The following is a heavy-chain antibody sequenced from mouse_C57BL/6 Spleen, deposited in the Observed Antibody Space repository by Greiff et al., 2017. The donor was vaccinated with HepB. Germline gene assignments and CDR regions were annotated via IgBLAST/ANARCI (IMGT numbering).Heavy chain of an antibody. CDR2: IDPSDSET. D-gene: IGHD1-1*01. J-gene: IGHJ2*01. V-gene: IGHV1-52*01. CDR1: GYTFTSYW. CDR3: ASVRITTVVDY. Sequence: QVQLQQPGAELVRPGSSVKLSCKASGYTFTSYWMHWVKQRPIQGLEWIGNIDPSDSETHYNQKFKDKATLTVDKSSSTAYMQLSSLTSEDSAVYYCASVRITTVVDYRGQGTTLTGSA.